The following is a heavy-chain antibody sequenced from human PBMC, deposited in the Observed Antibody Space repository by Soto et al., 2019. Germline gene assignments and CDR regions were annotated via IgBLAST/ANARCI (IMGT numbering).Heavy chain of an antibody. CDR1: GGSFSGYY. CDR3: ARPYYYDSSGYSDAFDI. V-gene: IGHV4-34*01. Sequence: PSQTLSLTCAVYGGSFSGYYLSWIRQPPGKGLEWIGEINHSGSTNYNPSLKSRVTISVDTSKNQFSLKLSSVTAADTAVYYCARPYYYDSSGYSDAFDIWGQGTMVTVSS. J-gene: IGHJ3*02. CDR2: INHSGST. D-gene: IGHD3-22*01.